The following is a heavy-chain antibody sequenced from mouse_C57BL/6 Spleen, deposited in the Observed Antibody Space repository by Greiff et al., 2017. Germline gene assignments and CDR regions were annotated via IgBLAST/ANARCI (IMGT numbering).Heavy chain of an antibody. Sequence: VQLQQSGPELVKPGASVKISCKASGYAFSSSWMNWVKQRPGTGLEWIGRIYPGDGDTNYNGKFKGKATLTADKSSSTAYMQLSSLTSEDSAVYFCARHQKNYYAMDYWGQGTSVTVSS. CDR3: ARHQKNYYAMDY. CDR1: GYAFSSSW. J-gene: IGHJ4*01. CDR2: IYPGDGDT. V-gene: IGHV1-82*01.